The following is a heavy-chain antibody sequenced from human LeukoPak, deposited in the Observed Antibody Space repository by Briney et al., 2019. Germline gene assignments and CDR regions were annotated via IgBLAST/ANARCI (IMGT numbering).Heavy chain of an antibody. CDR1: VFPFIGYT. J-gene: IGHJ4*02. Sequence: GGSLRLSCAASVFPFIGYTMHWVRQAPGKGLEWVAGIPYNGSQNSYADSVKGRFSISRDNSKSALYLQLSSLRPEDTAVYYCTREGRFKAQHLFDYWGQGTMVTVSS. CDR2: IPYNGSQN. CDR3: TREGRFKAQHLFDY. V-gene: IGHV3-30*04. D-gene: IGHD2-2*01.